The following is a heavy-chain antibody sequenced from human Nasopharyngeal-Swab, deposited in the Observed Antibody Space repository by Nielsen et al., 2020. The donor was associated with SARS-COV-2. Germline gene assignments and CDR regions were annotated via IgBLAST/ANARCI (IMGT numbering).Heavy chain of an antibody. J-gene: IGHJ4*02. CDR2: ISSSSSYI. Sequence: WIRQPPGQGLEWVSSISSSSSYIYYADSVKGRFTISRDNAKNSLYLQMNSLRAEDTAVYYCARDLKYYYGSGSYGSPLGWGQGTLVTVSS. V-gene: IGHV3-21*01. D-gene: IGHD3-10*01. CDR3: ARDLKYYYGSGSYGSPLG.